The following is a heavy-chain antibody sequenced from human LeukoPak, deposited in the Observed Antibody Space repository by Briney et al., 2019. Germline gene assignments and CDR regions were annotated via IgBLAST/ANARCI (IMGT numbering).Heavy chain of an antibody. CDR1: GFTFSSYA. Sequence: GRSLRLSCAASGFTFSSYAMHWVRQAPGKGLEWVAVISYDRSNKYYADSVKGRFTISRDNSKNTLYLQMNSLRAEDTAVYYCARDVGSSWYEPFDYWGRGTLVTVSS. J-gene: IGHJ4*02. CDR3: ARDVGSSWYEPFDY. D-gene: IGHD6-13*01. V-gene: IGHV3-30*01. CDR2: ISYDRSNK.